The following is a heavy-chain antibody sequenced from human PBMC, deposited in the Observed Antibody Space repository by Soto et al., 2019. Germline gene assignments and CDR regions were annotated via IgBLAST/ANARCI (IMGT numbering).Heavy chain of an antibody. CDR3: ARDEYISAY. D-gene: IGHD6-19*01. CDR1: GFTFSDFY. V-gene: IGHV3-11*01. CDR2: IGSGGSPI. J-gene: IGHJ4*02. Sequence: QVQLVESGGGLVKPGGSLRLSCAASGFTFSDFYMTWIRQAPGKGLEWIAYIGSGGSPIHYADSVKGRFTISWDNSKKSLYLQMNSLRADDTAMYFCARDEYISAYWGQGTLVTVSS.